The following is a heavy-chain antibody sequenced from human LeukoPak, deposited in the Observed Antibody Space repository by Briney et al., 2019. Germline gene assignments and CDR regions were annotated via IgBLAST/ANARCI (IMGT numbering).Heavy chain of an antibody. CDR2: IYYSGST. D-gene: IGHD3-22*01. CDR3: ARDRSDGSGYYGYYFDY. J-gene: IGHJ4*02. CDR1: GGSIGTYY. Sequence: PSETLSLTCIVSGGSIGTYYWSWIRQPPGKGLEWIGHIYYSGSTDYNPSLRSRVTISVDTSKNQFSLRLSSVTAADTAVYYCARDRSDGSGYYGYYFDYWGQGTLVSVSS. V-gene: IGHV4-59*01.